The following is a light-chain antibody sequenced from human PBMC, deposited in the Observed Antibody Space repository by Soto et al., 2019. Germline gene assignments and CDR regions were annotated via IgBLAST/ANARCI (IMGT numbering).Light chain of an antibody. CDR3: CSYAGSVV. Sequence: QSALTQPPSASGSPGQSVTISCTGTSSDVGGYKYVSWYQQHPGKAPKLMIYEGSKRPSGVSNRFSGSKSGNTASLTISGLQAEDEADYYCCSYAGSVVFGGGTKLTVL. CDR1: SSDVGGYKY. V-gene: IGLV2-8*01. J-gene: IGLJ2*01. CDR2: EGS.